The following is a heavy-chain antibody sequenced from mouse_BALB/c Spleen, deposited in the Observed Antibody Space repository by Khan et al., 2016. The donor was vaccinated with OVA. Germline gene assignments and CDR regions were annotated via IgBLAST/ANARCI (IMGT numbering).Heavy chain of an antibody. D-gene: IGHD2-14*01. V-gene: IGHV1-4*01. CDR1: GYTFTNYT. CDR3: VRDGAYHRNDGWFAY. Sequence: VQLQQSGAELARPGASVKMSCKASGYTFTNYTIHWIKKRPGQGLEWIGYINPSNGYTNYNQKFKDKATLTTDKSSTTAYLQLSSLTSDDSAVYNGVRDGAYHRNDGWFAYWGQGTLVTVSA. CDR2: INPSNGYT. J-gene: IGHJ3*01.